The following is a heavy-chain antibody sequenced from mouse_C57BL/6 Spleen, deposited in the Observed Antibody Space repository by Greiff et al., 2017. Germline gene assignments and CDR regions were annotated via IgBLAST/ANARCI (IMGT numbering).Heavy chain of an antibody. Sequence: VQLQQPGAELVKPGASVKLSCKASGYTFTSYWMQWVKPRPGPGLEWIGEIDPSDSYTNYNQKFKGKATLTVDTSSSPAYMQLSSLTSEDSAVYYCAYYSNYNAMDYWGQGTSVTVSS. CDR1: GYTFTSYW. CDR3: AYYSNYNAMDY. V-gene: IGHV1-50*01. J-gene: IGHJ4*01. D-gene: IGHD2-5*01. CDR2: IDPSDSYT.